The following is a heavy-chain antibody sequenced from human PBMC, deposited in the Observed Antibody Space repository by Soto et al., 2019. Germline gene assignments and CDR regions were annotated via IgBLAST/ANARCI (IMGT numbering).Heavy chain of an antibody. CDR2: ISYDGSNK. CDR1: GFTFSSYG. D-gene: IGHD3-22*01. Sequence: QVQLVESGGGVVQPGRSLRLSCAASGFTFSSYGMHWVRQAPGEGLEWVAVISYDGSNKYYADSVKGRFTISRDNSKNTLYLQMNSLRAEDTAVYYCAKGGYYSMVWAFDIWGQGTMVTVSS. J-gene: IGHJ3*02. CDR3: AKGGYYSMVWAFDI. V-gene: IGHV3-30*18.